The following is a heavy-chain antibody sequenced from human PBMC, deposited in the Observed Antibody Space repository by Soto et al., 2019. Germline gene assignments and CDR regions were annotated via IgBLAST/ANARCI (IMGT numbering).Heavy chain of an antibody. J-gene: IGHJ5*02. D-gene: IGHD3-3*01. CDR3: AHTSNYDFWSGYPNWFDP. CDR1: GFSLSTSGVG. V-gene: IGHV2-5*02. Sequence: QITLKESGPTLVKPTQTLTLTCTFSGFSLSTSGVGVGWIRQPPGKALEWLALIYWDDDKRYSPSLKSRLTITKDTSKNQVVLTMTNMDPVDTATYYCAHTSNYDFWSGYPNWFDPWGQGTLVTVSS. CDR2: IYWDDDK.